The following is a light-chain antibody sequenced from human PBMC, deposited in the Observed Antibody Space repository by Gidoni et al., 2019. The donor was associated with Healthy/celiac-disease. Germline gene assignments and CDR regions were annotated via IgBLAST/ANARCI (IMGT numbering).Light chain of an antibody. CDR3: QQRSNLWT. V-gene: IGKV3-11*01. J-gene: IGKJ1*01. Sequence: EIVLTQSPATLSLSPGERATLPCRASQSVSSYLAWYQQKPGQAPSLLIYDASNRATGIPARFSGSGSGTDFTLTISSLEPEDFAVYYCQQRSNLWTFGQGTKVEIK. CDR2: DAS. CDR1: QSVSSY.